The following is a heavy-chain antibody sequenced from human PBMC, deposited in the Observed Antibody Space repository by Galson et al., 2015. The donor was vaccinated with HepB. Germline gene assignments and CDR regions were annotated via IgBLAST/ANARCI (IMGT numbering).Heavy chain of an antibody. CDR2: IYSGGNT. D-gene: IGHD2-2*01. CDR3: ARGPRDCSSTSCSDYFDF. Sequence: SLRLSCAASGFTVSSKYVSWVRQAPGQGLEWVSVIYSGGNTYYADSVKGRFTISRDNSKNTLYLQMNSLRAEDTAVYYCARGPRDCSSTSCSDYFDFWGQGALVTVSS. J-gene: IGHJ4*02. CDR1: GFTVSSKY. V-gene: IGHV3-66*01.